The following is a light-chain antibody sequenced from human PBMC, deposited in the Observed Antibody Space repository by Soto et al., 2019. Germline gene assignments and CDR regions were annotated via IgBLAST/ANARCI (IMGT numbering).Light chain of an antibody. J-gene: IGKJ5*01. CDR2: GAS. Sequence: EIVMTQSPATLSVSPGDRATLSCRASQSISRDLAWYQQKPGQAPRLLIYGASTRATGVPARFSGSGSGTEFTLSISSLQSEDFAVYYCQQYNNWPPKITFGQGTRLEIK. CDR1: QSISRD. CDR3: QQYNNWPPKIT. V-gene: IGKV3-15*01.